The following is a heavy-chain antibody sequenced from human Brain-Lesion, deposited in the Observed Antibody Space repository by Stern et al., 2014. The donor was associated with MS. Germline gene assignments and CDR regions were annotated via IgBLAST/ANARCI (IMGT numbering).Heavy chain of an antibody. D-gene: IGHD6-13*01. V-gene: IGHV4-4*02. CDR2: SDHSGST. J-gene: IGHJ4*02. Sequence: ESGPGLVKPSGTLSLTCAVSGGSISSSNWWSWVRQSPGKGLEWIGESDHSGSTIYNPSLKSRVTVSVDKSKNRFSLNLRSGTAADTAVYFCARFPASRPHVFDSWGQGTLVTVSS. CDR3: ARFPASRPHVFDS. CDR1: GGSISSSNW.